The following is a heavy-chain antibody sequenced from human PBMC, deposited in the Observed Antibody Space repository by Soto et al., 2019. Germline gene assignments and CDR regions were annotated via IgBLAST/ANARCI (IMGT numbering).Heavy chain of an antibody. CDR1: GFTFSSYA. Sequence: LXLSCAASGFTFSSYAMSWVRQAPGKGLEWVSAISGSGGSTYYADSVKGRFTISRDNSKNTLYLQMNSLRAEDTAVYYCATYCSSTSCYFGVHWGQGNLVTVSS. CDR3: ATYCSSTSCYFGVH. D-gene: IGHD2-2*01. J-gene: IGHJ4*02. V-gene: IGHV3-23*01. CDR2: ISGSGGST.